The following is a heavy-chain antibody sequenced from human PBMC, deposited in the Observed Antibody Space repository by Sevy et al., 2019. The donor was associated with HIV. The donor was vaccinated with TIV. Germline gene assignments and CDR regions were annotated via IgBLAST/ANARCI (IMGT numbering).Heavy chain of an antibody. CDR1: GDSVSSNSAA. CDR3: AREHTYYEFWSGYSGDYFDY. CDR2: TYYRSKWYN. Sequence: SQTLSLTCAISGDSVSSNSAAWNWIRQSPSRGLEWLGRTYYRSKWYNDYAVSVKSRITINPDTSKNQFSLQLNSVTPEDTAVYYCAREHTYYEFWSGYSGDYFDYWGQGTLVTVSS. V-gene: IGHV6-1*01. J-gene: IGHJ4*02. D-gene: IGHD3-3*01.